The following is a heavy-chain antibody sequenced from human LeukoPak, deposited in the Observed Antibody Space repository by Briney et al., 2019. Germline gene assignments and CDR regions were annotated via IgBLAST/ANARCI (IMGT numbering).Heavy chain of an antibody. Sequence: WVRQAPGKGLEWIGSIYYSGSTYYNPSLKSRVTISVDTSKNQFSLKLSSVTAADTAVYYCARLKDTAMVTGDWFDPWGQGTLVTVSS. CDR2: IYYSGST. CDR3: ARLKDTAMVTGDWFDP. J-gene: IGHJ5*02. V-gene: IGHV4-39*01. D-gene: IGHD5-18*01.